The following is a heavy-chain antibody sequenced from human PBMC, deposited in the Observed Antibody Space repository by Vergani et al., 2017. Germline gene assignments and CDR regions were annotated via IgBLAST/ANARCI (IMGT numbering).Heavy chain of an antibody. J-gene: IGHJ6*03. V-gene: IGHV4-31*03. CDR3: ARVLNGFWGLSYFYYMGV. Sequence: QVQLQESGPGLVKPSQTLSLTCSVSGDSISSGVYYWNWIRQHPGKGLEWIGYIYSTGSTHHNPSLRRRINMSVDTSKNQFSLKLNSVTAAGTAMYYCARVLNGFWGLSYFYYMGVWGKGTTVTVSS. CDR1: GDSISSGVYY. CDR2: IYSTGST. D-gene: IGHD3-3*01.